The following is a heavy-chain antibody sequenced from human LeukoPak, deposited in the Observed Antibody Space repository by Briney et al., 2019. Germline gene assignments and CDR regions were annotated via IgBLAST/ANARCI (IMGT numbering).Heavy chain of an antibody. J-gene: IGHJ5*02. D-gene: IGHD6-19*01. Sequence: ASVKVSCKASGYTFTSYYMHWVRQAPGQGLEWMGIINPSGGSTSYAQKLQGRVTMTTDTSTSTAYMELRSLRSDDTAVYYCARAKAPYSSDWTPWGQGTLVTVSS. CDR2: INPSGGST. CDR3: ARAKAPYSSDWTP. CDR1: GYTFTSYY. V-gene: IGHV1-46*01.